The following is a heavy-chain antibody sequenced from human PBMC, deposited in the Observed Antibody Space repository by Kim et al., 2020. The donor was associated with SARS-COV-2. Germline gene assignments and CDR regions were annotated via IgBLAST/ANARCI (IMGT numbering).Heavy chain of an antibody. CDR2: ST. J-gene: IGHJ5*02. Sequence: STSYAASGKGRFTISRDNAKNTLYLQMNSLRAEDTAVYYCAREEDTAISPWGQGTLVTVSS. V-gene: IGHV3-74*01. D-gene: IGHD5-18*01. CDR3: AREEDTAISP.